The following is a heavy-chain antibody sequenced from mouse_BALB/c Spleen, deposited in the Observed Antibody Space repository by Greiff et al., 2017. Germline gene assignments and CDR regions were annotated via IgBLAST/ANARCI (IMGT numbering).Heavy chain of an antibody. V-gene: IGHV5-6-3*01. J-gene: IGHJ3*01. CDR1: GFTFSSYG. Sequence: EVQLVESGGGLVQPGGSLKLSCAASGFTFSSYGMSWVRQTPDKRLELVATINSNGGSTYYPDSVKGRFTISRDNAKNTLYLQMSSLKSEDTAMYYCARDDGNYGFAYWGQGTLVTVSA. CDR2: INSNGGST. CDR3: ARDDGNYGFAY. D-gene: IGHD2-1*01.